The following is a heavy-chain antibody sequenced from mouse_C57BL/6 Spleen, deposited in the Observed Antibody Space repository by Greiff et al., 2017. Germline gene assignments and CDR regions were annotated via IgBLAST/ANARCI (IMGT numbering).Heavy chain of an antibody. D-gene: IGHD4-1*01. CDR2: ISSGGSYT. CDR1: GFTFSSYG. Sequence: EVMLVESGGDLVKPGGSLKLSCAASGFTFSSYGMSWVRQTPDKRLEWVATISSGGSYTYYPDSVKGRFTISRDNAKNTLYLQRSSLKSEDTAMYYCASVNWDCAMDDWGKGTSVTVSS. J-gene: IGHJ4*01. CDR3: ASVNWDCAMDD. V-gene: IGHV5-6*02.